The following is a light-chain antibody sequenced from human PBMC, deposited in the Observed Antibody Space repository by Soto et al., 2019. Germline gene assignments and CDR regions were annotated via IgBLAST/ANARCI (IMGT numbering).Light chain of an antibody. V-gene: IGKV1-39*01. Sequence: DIQMTQSPSSLSASVGDSVTITCRASQSISNYLNGYQQNTGKAPKLLMYAASSLQSGVPSRFGGSGSGTDFTLLISNLQTADFANYFCQQSYSTPRPFCQGTKVEIK. J-gene: IGKJ1*01. CDR3: QQSYSTPRP. CDR1: QSISNY. CDR2: AAS.